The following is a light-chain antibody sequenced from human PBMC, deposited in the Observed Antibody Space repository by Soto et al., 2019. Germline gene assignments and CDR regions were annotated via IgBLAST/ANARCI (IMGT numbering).Light chain of an antibody. CDR2: GAS. CDR3: HQYGISPGT. V-gene: IGKV3-20*01. J-gene: IGKJ2*01. Sequence: EIVLTQSPGTLSLSPGERATLSCRASQSVRSNYLAWYQQKHGQAPSLLIYGASTRATGIPDRFSGSGSGTDFTLTITTLEPEDFAVYYCHQYGISPGTFGQGTKLEIK. CDR1: QSVRSNY.